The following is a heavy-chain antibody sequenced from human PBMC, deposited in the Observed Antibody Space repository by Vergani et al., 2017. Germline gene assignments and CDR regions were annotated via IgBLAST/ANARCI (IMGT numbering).Heavy chain of an antibody. J-gene: IGHJ4*02. D-gene: IGHD1-26*01. CDR1: GYTFTGYY. Sequence: QVQLVQSGAEVKKPGASVKVSCKAAGYTFTGYYMHWVRQAPGPGLEWMGWINPNSGGTNYAQKFQGRVTMTRDTSISTAYMELSRLRSDDTAVYYCARDEGSYYFYYFDYWGQGTLVTVSS. CDR3: ARDEGSYYFYYFDY. CDR2: INPNSGGT. V-gene: IGHV1-2*02.